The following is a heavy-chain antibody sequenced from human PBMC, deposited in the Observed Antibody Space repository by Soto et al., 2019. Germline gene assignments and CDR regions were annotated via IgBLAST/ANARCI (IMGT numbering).Heavy chain of an antibody. V-gene: IGHV3-11*01. CDR2: ISSSGSTI. CDR1: GFTFSDYY. CDR3: ARDRHGSGSYDYFDY. J-gene: IGHJ4*02. Sequence: GESLKISCAASGFTFSDYYMSWIRQAPGKGLEWVSYISSSGSTIYYADSVKGRFTISRDNAKNSLYLQMNSLRAEDTAVYYCARDRHGSGSYDYFDYWGQGTLVTVSS. D-gene: IGHD3-10*01.